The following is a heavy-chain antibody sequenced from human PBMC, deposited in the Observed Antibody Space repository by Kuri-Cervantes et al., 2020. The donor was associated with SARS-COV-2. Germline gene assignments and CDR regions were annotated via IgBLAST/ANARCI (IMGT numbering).Heavy chain of an antibody. CDR3: AKDVINGGQWLVGGFDY. Sequence: GESLKISCAASGFTFSSYEMNWVRQAPGKGLEWVSSISSSSSYIYYADSVKGRFTISRDNSKNTLYLQMNSLRAEDTAVYYCAKDVINGGQWLVGGFDYWGQGTLVTVSS. V-gene: IGHV3-21*04. CDR2: ISSSSSYI. J-gene: IGHJ4*02. D-gene: IGHD6-19*01. CDR1: GFTFSSYE.